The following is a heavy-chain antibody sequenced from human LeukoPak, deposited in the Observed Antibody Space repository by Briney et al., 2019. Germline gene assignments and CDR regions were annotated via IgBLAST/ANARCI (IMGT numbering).Heavy chain of an antibody. V-gene: IGHV3-9*01. D-gene: IGHD6-13*01. CDR2: ISWNSGSI. Sequence: GGSLRLSCAASGFTFDDYAMHWVRQAPGKGLEWVSGISWNSGSIGYADSVKGRFTISRDNAKNSLYLQMNSLRAEDTALYYCAKSGSSWYGDYFDYWGQRTLVTVSS. CDR1: GFTFDDYA. CDR3: AKSGSSWYGDYFDY. J-gene: IGHJ4*02.